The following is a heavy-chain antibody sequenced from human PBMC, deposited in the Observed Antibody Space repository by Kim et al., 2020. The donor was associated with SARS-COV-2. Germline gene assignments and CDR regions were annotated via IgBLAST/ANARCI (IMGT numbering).Heavy chain of an antibody. J-gene: IGHJ3*02. CDR3: AKDNRRAPGNALVFDI. Sequence: GGSLRLSCTASAFTLSTYAMSWVRQAPGKGPEWVSVIYSGGSRTDYADSVKGRFTISRDNSQNTLYLQMNSLRAEDTAVYYCAKDNRRAPGNALVFDIWGQGTMLTVSS. CDR1: AFTLSTYA. D-gene: IGHD2-2*01. CDR2: IYSGGSRT. V-gene: IGHV3-23*03.